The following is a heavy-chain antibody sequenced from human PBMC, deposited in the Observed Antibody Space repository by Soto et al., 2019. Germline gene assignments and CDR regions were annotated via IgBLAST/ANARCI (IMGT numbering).Heavy chain of an antibody. V-gene: IGHV2-5*05. CDR3: AHRRVGVSQWNYGDFDY. CDR1: GFSLSTSGVG. J-gene: IGHJ4*02. D-gene: IGHD3-3*01. CDR2: IYWDDDK. Sequence: QITLKESGPTLVKPTQTLTLTCTFSGFSLSTSGVGVGWIRQPPGKALEGLVIIYWDDDKRYGPSLRSRLTISKDTSKIQVVLIMTNVDPEDTATYFCAHRRVGVSQWNYGDFDYWGQGILVTVSS.